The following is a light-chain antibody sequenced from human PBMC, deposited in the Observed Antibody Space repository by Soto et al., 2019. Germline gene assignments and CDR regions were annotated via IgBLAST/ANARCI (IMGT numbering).Light chain of an antibody. J-gene: IGKJ4*01. CDR3: QQRSNWPLT. Sequence: EIVLTQSPAPLSLSPGKRATLSCRASPSVSSFLAWYQQKPGQDPRLLIYDASNRATGIPARFSGSGSGTDFTLTISRLETEDFAVYYCQQRSNWPLTFGGGTKVDIK. CDR2: DAS. CDR1: PSVSSF. V-gene: IGKV3-11*01.